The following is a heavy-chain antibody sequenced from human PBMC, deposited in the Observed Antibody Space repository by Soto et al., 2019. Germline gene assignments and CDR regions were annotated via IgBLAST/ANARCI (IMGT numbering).Heavy chain of an antibody. CDR2: TYYRSKWYN. Sequence: PSQTLSLTCAISGDSVSSNSAAWNWIRQSPSRGLEWLGRTYYRSKWYNDYAVSVKSRITINPDTSKNQFSLQLNSVTPEDTDEYYCARERGYSSSWYRETDAFDFWGQGTMVTVSS. V-gene: IGHV6-1*01. D-gene: IGHD6-13*01. J-gene: IGHJ3*01. CDR1: GDSVSSNSAA. CDR3: ARERGYSSSWYRETDAFDF.